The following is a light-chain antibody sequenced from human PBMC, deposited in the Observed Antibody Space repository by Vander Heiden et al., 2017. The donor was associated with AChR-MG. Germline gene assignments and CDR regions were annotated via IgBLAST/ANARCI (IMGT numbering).Light chain of an antibody. CDR2: LGS. CDR3: KQSLQTGRT. Sequence: DIVMPLSPLSLHATAGVPASLSCRSSQSLLTSNGYNYLDWHLQKPGQSPQRLIYLGSNRASGGTDRLSGSGSGTDVTLKSSSVEAEDVGVYVGKQSLQTGRTFGQGTKLEIK. V-gene: IGKV2-28*01. J-gene: IGKJ2*01. CDR1: QSLLTSNGYNY.